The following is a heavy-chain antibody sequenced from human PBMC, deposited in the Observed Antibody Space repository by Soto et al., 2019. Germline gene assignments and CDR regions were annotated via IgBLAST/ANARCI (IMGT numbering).Heavy chain of an antibody. D-gene: IGHD3-22*01. CDR1: GFTFSDYW. J-gene: IGHJ3*02. Sequence: EVQLVESGGGLVQPGESLRLSCSASGFTFSDYWMTWVRQAPGKGLEWVANIRKDESKKSYVDSERGRFTVSRDNARNLLYLQMDSLRAEDTALDYCARDVSPGSGPYYDAFDIWGQGTMVTVSS. CDR3: ARDVSPGSGPYYDAFDI. V-gene: IGHV3-7*05. CDR2: IRKDESKK.